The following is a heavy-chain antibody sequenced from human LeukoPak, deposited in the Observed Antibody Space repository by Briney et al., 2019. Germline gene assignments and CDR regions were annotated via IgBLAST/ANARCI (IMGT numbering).Heavy chain of an antibody. CDR1: GFTFSSYA. D-gene: IGHD6-19*01. CDR3: AKDMSKGSGWSGKDY. V-gene: IGHV3-23*01. J-gene: IGHJ4*02. Sequence: GGSLRLSCAASGFTFSSYAMSWVHQAPGKGLEWVSAISGSGGSTYYADSVKGRFTISRDNSKNTLYLQMNSLRAEDTAVYYCAKDMSKGSGWSGKDYWGQGTLVTVSS. CDR2: ISGSGGST.